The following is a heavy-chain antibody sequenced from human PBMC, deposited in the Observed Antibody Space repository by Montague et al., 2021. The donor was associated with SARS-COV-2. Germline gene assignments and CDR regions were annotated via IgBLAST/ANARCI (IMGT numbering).Heavy chain of an antibody. J-gene: IGHJ5*02. CDR2: MYYSGST. CDR3: ATRLRFLEWLLLSWFDP. V-gene: IGHV4-39*01. D-gene: IGHD3-3*01. Sequence: SETLSLTCTVSGGSISSSSYYWGWIRQPPGKGLEWIGSMYYSGSTYYNPSLKSRVTISVDTSKNHFSLRLSSVTAADTAVYYCATRLRFLEWLLLSWFDPWGQGTLVTVSS. CDR1: GGSISSSSYY.